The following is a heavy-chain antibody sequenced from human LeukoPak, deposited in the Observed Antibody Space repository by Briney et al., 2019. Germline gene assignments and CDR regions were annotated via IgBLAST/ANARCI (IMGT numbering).Heavy chain of an antibody. CDR3: AKAVGFGEAYGMDV. CDR2: ISYDGTNK. CDR1: GFTFSNYA. Sequence: GGSLRLSCAASGFTFSNYAIHWIRQGPGKGLRWVAIISYDGTNKYYADSVKGRFSISRDNSKNTLYLQMNSLRPEDTAVYYCAKAVGFGEAYGMDVWGQGTTVTVSS. D-gene: IGHD3-10*01. J-gene: IGHJ6*02. V-gene: IGHV3-30*18.